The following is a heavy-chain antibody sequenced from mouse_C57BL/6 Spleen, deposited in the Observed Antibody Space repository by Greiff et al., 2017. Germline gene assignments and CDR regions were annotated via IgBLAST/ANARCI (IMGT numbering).Heavy chain of an antibody. J-gene: IGHJ2*01. CDR2: IYPRSGNP. CDR3: ASGWVVRFDY. V-gene: IGHV1-81*01. Sequence: QVQLQQSGAELARPGASVKLSCRASAYTFPSSGISWVKQRTGQGLGWIGEIYPRSGNPYYNEKFKGKATLTADKSSRTAYMELRSLTSEDSAVYFCASGWVVRFDYWGQGTTLTVSS. CDR1: AYTFPSSG. D-gene: IGHD1-2*01.